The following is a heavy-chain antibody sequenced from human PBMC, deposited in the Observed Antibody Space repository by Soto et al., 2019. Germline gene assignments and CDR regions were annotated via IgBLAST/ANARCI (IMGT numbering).Heavy chain of an antibody. CDR1: GGSISSGGYY. D-gene: IGHD4-17*01. J-gene: IGHJ6*02. Sequence: QVQLQESGPGLVKPSQTLSLTCTVSGGSISSGGYYWSWIRQHPGKGLEWIGYIYYSGSTYYNPSRKSRVTISVDTSKNQFSLKLSSVTAADTAVYYCARVTVTEGGYYGMDVWGQGTTVTVSS. CDR2: IYYSGST. V-gene: IGHV4-31*03. CDR3: ARVTVTEGGYYGMDV.